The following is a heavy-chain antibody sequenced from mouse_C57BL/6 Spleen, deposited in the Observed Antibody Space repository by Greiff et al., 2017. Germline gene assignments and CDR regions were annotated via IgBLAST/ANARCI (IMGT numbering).Heavy chain of an antibody. CDR1: GYSITSGYY. Sequence: DVQLQESGPGLVKPSQSLSLTCSVTGYSITSGYYWNWIRQFPGNKLEWMGYISYDGSNNYNPSLKNRISITRDTSKNQFFLKLNSVTTEDTATYYCARRGYEYDGYYGVWGTRTTVTVSS. CDR2: ISYDGSN. V-gene: IGHV3-6*01. CDR3: ARRGYEYDGYYGV. D-gene: IGHD2-4*01. J-gene: IGHJ1*03.